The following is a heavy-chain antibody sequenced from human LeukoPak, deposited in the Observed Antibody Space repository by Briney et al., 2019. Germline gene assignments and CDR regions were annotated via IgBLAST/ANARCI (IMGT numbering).Heavy chain of an antibody. CDR3: ARRYCTNGVCYHDRGAFDI. V-gene: IGHV1-69*06. Sequence: SVKVSCKASGYTFTSYYIHWVRQAPGQGLEWMGEIIPIFSTTNYAQKFQGRVTITADKSTSTAYMELSSLRSEDTAMYYCARRYCTNGVCYHDRGAFDIWGQGTMVTVSS. CDR2: IIPIFSTT. CDR1: GYTFTSYY. J-gene: IGHJ3*02. D-gene: IGHD2-8*01.